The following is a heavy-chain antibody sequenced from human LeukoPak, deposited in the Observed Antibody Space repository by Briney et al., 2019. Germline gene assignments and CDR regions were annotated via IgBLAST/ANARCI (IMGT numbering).Heavy chain of an antibody. CDR1: GYDFTSHW. J-gene: IGHJ3*01. CDR3: AKAGNWRFDAFDF. D-gene: IGHD6-19*01. CDR2: IYPGDSDV. Sequence: GESLKIPCKGSGYDFTSHWIGWVRQMPGQGLEWMGIIYPGDSDVKYSPSFQGQVTISVDKSISTTFLQWSSLKASDTAVYYCAKAGNWRFDAFDFWGQGTMVTVSS. V-gene: IGHV5-51*01.